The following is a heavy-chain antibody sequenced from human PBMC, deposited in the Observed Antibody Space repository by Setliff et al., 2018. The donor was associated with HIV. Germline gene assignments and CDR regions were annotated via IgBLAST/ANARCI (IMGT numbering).Heavy chain of an antibody. J-gene: IGHJ5*02. V-gene: IGHV4-59*11. CDR1: GGSISSHY. D-gene: IGHD3-22*01. CDR2: INHRGST. Sequence: SETLSLTCTVSGGSISSHYWSWIRQSPGKGLEWIGEINHRGSTIYNPSLKSRVTILVDTSKNQFSLKLNSVTAADTAVYYCARDMTYYFDSSGSFGWFDPWGQGTLVTVSS. CDR3: ARDMTYYFDSSGSFGWFDP.